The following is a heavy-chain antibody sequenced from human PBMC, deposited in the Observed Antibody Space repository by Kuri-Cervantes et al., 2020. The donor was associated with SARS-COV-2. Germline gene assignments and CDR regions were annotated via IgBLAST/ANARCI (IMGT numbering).Heavy chain of an antibody. CDR2: IAGSLT. CDR3: VTDRLGVHDS. J-gene: IGHJ4*02. Sequence: GGSLRLSCAASTLTFNTYNMNWVRQAPGKGLEWVSSIAGSLTYYADSVKGRFTISRDNAKNSLYLQMNSLRSEDTAVYYCVTDRLGVHDSWGQGTLVTVSS. V-gene: IGHV3-69-1*02. CDR1: TLTFNTYN. D-gene: IGHD2-8*01.